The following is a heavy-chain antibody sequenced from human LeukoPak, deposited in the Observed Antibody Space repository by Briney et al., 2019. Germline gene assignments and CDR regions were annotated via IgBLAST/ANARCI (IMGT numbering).Heavy chain of an antibody. J-gene: IGHJ4*02. D-gene: IGHD6-19*01. CDR3: ARRGPGIIAVAAYYFDY. Sequence: GSLRLSCAGSGFISSDHHMDWDRQAPGKGLEWIGEINHSGSTNYNPSLKSRVTISVDTSKNQFSLKLSSVTAADTAVYYCARRGPGIIAVAAYYFDYWGQGTLVTVSS. CDR1: GFISSDHH. V-gene: IGHV4-34*01. CDR2: INHSGST.